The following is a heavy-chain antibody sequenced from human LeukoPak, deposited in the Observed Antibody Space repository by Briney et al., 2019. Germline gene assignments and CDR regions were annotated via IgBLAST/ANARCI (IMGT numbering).Heavy chain of an antibody. CDR1: GYTFTSYY. CDR2: INPSGGST. CDR3: ARAYLLETMVVNEYHDAFDI. D-gene: IGHD4-23*01. Sequence: ASVKVSCKASGYTFTSYYMHWVRQAPGQGLEWMGIINPSGGSTSYAQKFQGRVTMTRDTSTSTVYMELSSLRSEDTAVYYCARAYLLETMVVNEYHDAFDIWGQGTMVTVSS. V-gene: IGHV1-46*01. J-gene: IGHJ3*02.